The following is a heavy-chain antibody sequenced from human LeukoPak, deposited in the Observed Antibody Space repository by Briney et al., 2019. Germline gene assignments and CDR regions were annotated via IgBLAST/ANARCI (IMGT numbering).Heavy chain of an antibody. J-gene: IGHJ5*02. CDR3: ARDLMVRGVIINWFDP. V-gene: IGHV1-2*02. CDR1: GYTFTGYY. CDR2: INPNSGGT. D-gene: IGHD3-10*01. Sequence: ASVKVFCKASGYTFTGYYIHWVRQAPGQGPEWMGWINPNSGGTNYAQKFQGRVTMTRDTSISTAYMELSGLTSDDTAVYYCARDLMVRGVIINWFDPWGQGTLVTVSS.